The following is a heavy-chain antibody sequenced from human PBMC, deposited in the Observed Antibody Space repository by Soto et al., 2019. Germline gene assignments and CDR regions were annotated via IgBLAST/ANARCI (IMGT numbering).Heavy chain of an antibody. CDR3: AGDGMAEQYYYGMDV. Sequence: QVHLQESGPGRVKPSETLSLTCSVSGGSISSYYWSWIRQPPGKGLEWIGYISDSGSTKYNPSLKSRVTISVDTSKKQVSLKLTAVIATDTAVYYCAGDGMAEQYYYGMDVWGQGTMVTVSS. CDR1: GGSISSYY. CDR2: ISDSGST. J-gene: IGHJ6*02. D-gene: IGHD1-1*01. V-gene: IGHV4-59*01.